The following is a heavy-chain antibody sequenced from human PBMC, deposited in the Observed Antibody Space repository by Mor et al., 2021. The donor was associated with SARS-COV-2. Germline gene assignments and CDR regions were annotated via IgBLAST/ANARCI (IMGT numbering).Heavy chain of an antibody. Sequence: FQGRVTITADESTSTAYMELSSLRSEDTAVYYCARDPGAEQWLVGAFDIWGQGTMVTVSS. V-gene: IGHV1-69*01. CDR3: ARDPGAEQWLVGAFDI. J-gene: IGHJ3*02. D-gene: IGHD6-19*01.